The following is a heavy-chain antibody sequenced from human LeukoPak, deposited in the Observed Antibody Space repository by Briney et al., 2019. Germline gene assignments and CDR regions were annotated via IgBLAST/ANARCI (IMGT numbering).Heavy chain of an antibody. Sequence: PSETLSLTCTVSGGSISSSSYYWGWIRQPPGKGLEWIGSIYYSGSTYYNPSLKSRVTISVDTSKNQFSLKLSSVTAADTAVYYCARDFYYVDTAMVGYMGVWGKGTTATVSS. CDR1: GGSISSSSYY. CDR2: IYYSGST. V-gene: IGHV4-39*07. J-gene: IGHJ6*03. CDR3: ARDFYYVDTAMVGYMGV. D-gene: IGHD5-18*01.